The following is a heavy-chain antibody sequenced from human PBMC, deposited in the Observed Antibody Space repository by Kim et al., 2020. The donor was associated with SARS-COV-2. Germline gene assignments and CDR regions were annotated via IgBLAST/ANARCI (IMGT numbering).Heavy chain of an antibody. D-gene: IGHD3-22*01. CDR3: ARDGDYYDSAGYPDYFDY. V-gene: IGHV3-11*06. Sequence: VKGRFTVFRDNAKNSLFLQLNSLRVEDTAVYFCARDGDYYDSAGYPDYFDYWGQGTLVTVSS. J-gene: IGHJ4*02.